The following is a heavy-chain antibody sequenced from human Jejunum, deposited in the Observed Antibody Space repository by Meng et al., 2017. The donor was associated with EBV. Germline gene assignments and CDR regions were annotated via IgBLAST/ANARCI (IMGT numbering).Heavy chain of an antibody. D-gene: IGHD3-16*02. CDR1: RGSFSGYY. Sequence: QVELQAWGARLSEASETLSFTCAGYRGSFSGYYWRWNRQHPGNGLEWIGEINHSGSTNYNPSLRSRVTISVETSKNQFSLRLNSVTAADTAVYYCARVAFSYTTRSLDSWGQGTLVTVSS. CDR3: ARVAFSYTTRSLDS. V-gene: IGHV4-34*02. CDR2: INHSGST. J-gene: IGHJ4*02.